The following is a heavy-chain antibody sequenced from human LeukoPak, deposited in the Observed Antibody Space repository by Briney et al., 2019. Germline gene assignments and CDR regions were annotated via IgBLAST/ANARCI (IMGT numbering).Heavy chain of an antibody. CDR1: GFIFSTYW. V-gene: IGHV3-7*05. CDR2: INQDGSEI. Sequence: GGSLRLSCAASGFIFSTYWLTWVRQAPGKGLEWVAKINQDGSEIYYVDSVQGRFTISRDNVDNSLYLQMNSLGAEDTAVYYCARRGTSSSWAHFDYWGQGTLVTVSS. D-gene: IGHD6-13*01. CDR3: ARRGTSSSWAHFDY. J-gene: IGHJ4*02.